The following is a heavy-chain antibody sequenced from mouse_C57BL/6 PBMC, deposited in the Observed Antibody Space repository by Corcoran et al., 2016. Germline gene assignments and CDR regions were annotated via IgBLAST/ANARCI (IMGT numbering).Heavy chain of an antibody. CDR3: AHYGSSPWFAY. D-gene: IGHD1-1*01. V-gene: IGHV1-26*01. CDR2: INPNNGGT. CDR1: GYTFTDYY. Sequence: EVQLQQSGPELVKPGASVKISCKASGYTFTDYYMNWVKQSHGKSLEWIGDINPNNGGTSYNQKFKGKATLTVDKSSSTAYMELRSLTSEDSAVYYCAHYGSSPWFAYWGQGTLVTVSA. J-gene: IGHJ3*01.